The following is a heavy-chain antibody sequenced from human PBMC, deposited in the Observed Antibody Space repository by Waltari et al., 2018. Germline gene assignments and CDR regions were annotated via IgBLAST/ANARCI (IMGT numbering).Heavy chain of an antibody. CDR1: GFTFSSYS. Sequence: EVQLVESGGGLVKPGGSLRLSCAASGFTFSSYSMNLVRQAPGKGLEWVSSISSSSSYIYYADSVKGRFTISRDNAKNSLYLQMNSLRAEDTAVYYCARGGRIAVAAFDYWGQGTLVTVSS. CDR3: ARGGRIAVAAFDY. CDR2: ISSSSSYI. V-gene: IGHV3-21*01. J-gene: IGHJ4*02. D-gene: IGHD6-19*01.